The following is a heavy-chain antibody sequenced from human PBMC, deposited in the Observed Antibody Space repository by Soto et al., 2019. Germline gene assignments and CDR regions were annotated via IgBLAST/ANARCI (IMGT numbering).Heavy chain of an antibody. V-gene: IGHV4-34*01. CDR3: ARGRRYSYGYENFYYYYYGMDV. CDR2: INHSGST. D-gene: IGHD5-18*01. CDR1: GGSFSGYY. Sequence: SETLSLTCAVYGGSFSGYYWSWIRQPPGKGLEWIGEINHSGSTNYNPSLKSRVTISVDTSKNQFSLKLSSVTAADTAVYYCARGRRYSYGYENFYYYYYGMDVWGQGTTVTVSS. J-gene: IGHJ6*02.